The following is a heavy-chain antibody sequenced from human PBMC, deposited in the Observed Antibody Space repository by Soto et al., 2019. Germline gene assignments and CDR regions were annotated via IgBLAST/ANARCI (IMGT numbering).Heavy chain of an antibody. CDR3: SRHRGYYDSSCIDY. CDR1: GFTFSDYY. V-gene: IGHV3-11*01. D-gene: IGHD3-22*01. J-gene: IGHJ4*02. CDR2: ISSGGSTI. Sequence: QVQLVESGGGLVKPGGSLRLSCAASGFTFSDYYMSWIRQAPGKGLERVSYISSGGSTIEYADSVKGRFTISRDNAKNSLFLQMNSLRAEDTAVDYCSRHRGYYDSSCIDYWGQGTLVTVSS.